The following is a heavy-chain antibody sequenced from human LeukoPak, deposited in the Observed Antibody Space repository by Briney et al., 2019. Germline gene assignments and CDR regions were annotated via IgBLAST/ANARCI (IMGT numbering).Heavy chain of an antibody. CDR3: ARGSVGGGNYYNYYMDV. Sequence: PSQTLSLTCTVSGGSIRSGRYYWSWIRQPAGMGLEWIGHFYTSGSTNYNPSLKSRVTISGDTSKNQFSLKLNSVTAADTAVYYCARGSVGGGNYYNYYMDVWGKGTTVTVSS. CDR2: FYTSGST. J-gene: IGHJ6*03. CDR1: GGSIRSGRYY. V-gene: IGHV4-61*09. D-gene: IGHD5/OR15-5a*01.